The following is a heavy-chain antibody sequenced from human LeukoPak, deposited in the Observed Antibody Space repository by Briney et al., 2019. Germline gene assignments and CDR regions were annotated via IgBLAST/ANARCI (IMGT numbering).Heavy chain of an antibody. CDR1: GGSFSGYY. D-gene: IGHD5-12*01. CDR2: INHSGST. V-gene: IGHV4-34*01. CDR3: ARLRAKLDFDY. Sequence: SETLSLTCAVYGGSFSGYYWSWIRRPPRKGLEWIGEINHSGSTNYNPSLKSRVTISVDTSKNQFSLKLSSVTAADTAVYYCARLRAKLDFDYWGQGTLVTVSS. J-gene: IGHJ4*02.